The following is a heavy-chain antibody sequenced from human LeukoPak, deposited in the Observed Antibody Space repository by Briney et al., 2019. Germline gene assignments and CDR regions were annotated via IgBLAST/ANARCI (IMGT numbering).Heavy chain of an antibody. V-gene: IGHV3-48*01. CDR2: ITGSSTTV. Sequence: GGSLRLSCEASGFTFSSYSMNWVRQAPGKGLEWVSYITGSSTTVYYADSVKGRFTISRDNAKGSLYLQMNSLRAEDTAVYYCARVRDAYNYFHYWGQGTLVTVSS. CDR1: GFTFSSYS. D-gene: IGHD1-14*01. CDR3: ARVRDAYNYFHY. J-gene: IGHJ4*02.